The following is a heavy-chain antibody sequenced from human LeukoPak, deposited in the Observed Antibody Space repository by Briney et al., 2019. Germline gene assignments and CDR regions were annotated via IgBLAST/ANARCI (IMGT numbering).Heavy chain of an antibody. Sequence: ASVKVSSKASGYTFTGYYLHWVRQAPGQGLEWMGCVNPNSGDTNYAQKLQGRFTMTTDTSTSTAYMELRSLRSDDTAVYYCVRDSSSGWYSNYYYYMDVWGKGTTVTISS. CDR3: VRDSSSGWYSNYYYYMDV. CDR2: VNPNSGDT. CDR1: GYTFTGYY. V-gene: IGHV1-2*02. J-gene: IGHJ6*03. D-gene: IGHD6-19*01.